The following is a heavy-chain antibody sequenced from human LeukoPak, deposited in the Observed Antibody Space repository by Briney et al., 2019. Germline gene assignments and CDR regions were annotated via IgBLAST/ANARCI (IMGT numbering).Heavy chain of an antibody. J-gene: IGHJ5*02. V-gene: IGHV3-23*01. CDR1: GFTFSTYA. Sequence: GGSLRLSCAASGFTFSTYAMSWVRQAPGKGLEWVSAISNSGKSTHYADSVKGRFTISRDNSKNTLYLQMNSLRAEDTAIYYCAKDPGAYCGGACLNWFDPWGQGTLVTVSS. D-gene: IGHD2-21*02. CDR2: ISNSGKST. CDR3: AKDPGAYCGGACLNWFDP.